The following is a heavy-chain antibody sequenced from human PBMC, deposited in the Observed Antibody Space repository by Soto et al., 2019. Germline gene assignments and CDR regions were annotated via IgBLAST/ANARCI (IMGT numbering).Heavy chain of an antibody. CDR1: GDSISSSAYY. J-gene: IGHJ4*02. CDR3: ARQATANYGDYYFDY. Sequence: PSETLSLTCTGSGDSISSSAYYWGWIRQPPGKGLEWIGSTYYSGTTYYNPSLKSRVIISVNTSKIQFSLNLSSVTAADTAVYYCARQATANYGDYYFDYWGQGTLVTVSS. V-gene: IGHV4-39*01. D-gene: IGHD4-17*01. CDR2: TYYSGTT.